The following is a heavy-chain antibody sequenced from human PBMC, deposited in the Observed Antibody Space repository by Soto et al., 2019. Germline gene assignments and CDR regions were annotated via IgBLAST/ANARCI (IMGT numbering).Heavy chain of an antibody. CDR3: ARQVTYDILAPPCLLDH. CDR2: IYPGDSDT. Sequence: GESLKICCKGSGCSFTSYWIGWVRQMPGKGLEWMGIIYPGDSDTRYSPSFQGQVTISADKSISTAYLQWSSLKASDTAMYYCARQVTYDILAPPCLLDHWGLGTVVTVSS. J-gene: IGHJ4*02. V-gene: IGHV5-51*01. CDR1: GCSFTSYW. D-gene: IGHD3-9*01.